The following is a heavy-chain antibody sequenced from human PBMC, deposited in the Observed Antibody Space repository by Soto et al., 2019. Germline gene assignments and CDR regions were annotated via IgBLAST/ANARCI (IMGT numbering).Heavy chain of an antibody. V-gene: IGHV3-21*01. CDR1: GFIFSDYT. CDR3: TRDLRDAKEYGMAV. Sequence: EVQLVESGGGLVKPGGSLRLSCVASGFIFSDYTMSWVRQAPGKGLEWLSFISGSTYTYYADSAKGRFTISRDDGKNSLYLQMNSLRAEDTAVYYCTRDLRDAKEYGMAVWGQGTTVTVSS. D-gene: IGHD5-12*01. CDR2: ISGSTYT. J-gene: IGHJ6*02.